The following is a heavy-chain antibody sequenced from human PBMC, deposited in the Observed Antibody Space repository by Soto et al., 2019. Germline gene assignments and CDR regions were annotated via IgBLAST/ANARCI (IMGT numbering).Heavy chain of an antibody. CDR1: GFTFSNHV. V-gene: IGHV3-23*01. D-gene: IGHD3-3*01. J-gene: IGHJ4*02. Sequence: GGSLRLSRASSGFTFSNHVINWVRLAPGKGLEWVSAINGGGGSTFYADSVKGRFTISRDNSKNTLYLQMHSLRADDTAVYYCANVPEYNFWSGYRYYFDYWGQGTLVTVSS. CDR2: INGGGGST. CDR3: ANVPEYNFWSGYRYYFDY.